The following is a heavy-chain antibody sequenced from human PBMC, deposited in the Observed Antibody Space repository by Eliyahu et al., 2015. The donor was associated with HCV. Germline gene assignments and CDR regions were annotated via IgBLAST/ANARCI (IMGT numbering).Heavy chain of an antibody. Sequence: QVQLVQSGAEVKKPGSSVKVSCKASGXTFSSYAISWVRQAPGQGLEWMGGIIPIFGTXNYAQKFQGRVTITADESTSTAYMELSSLRSEDTAVYYCARDRPGYSSESLSWFDPWGQGTLVTVSS. J-gene: IGHJ5*02. D-gene: IGHD6-19*01. CDR2: IIPIFGTX. CDR3: ARDRPGYSSESLSWFDP. V-gene: IGHV1-69*01. CDR1: GXTFSSYA.